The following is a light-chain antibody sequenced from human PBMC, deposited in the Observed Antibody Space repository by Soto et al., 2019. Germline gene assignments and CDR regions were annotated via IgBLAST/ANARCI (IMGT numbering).Light chain of an antibody. CDR3: CSYAGTYTYV. J-gene: IGLJ1*01. Sequence: QSAPTQPRSVSGSPGQSVTISCTGTSNDVGIYNYVSWYQQHPDKAPQLMIYDVSNRPSGVPDRFSGSKSGNTASLTISGLQAEDEADYYCCSYAGTYTYVFGTGTKLTVL. CDR2: DVS. CDR1: SNDVGIYNY. V-gene: IGLV2-11*01.